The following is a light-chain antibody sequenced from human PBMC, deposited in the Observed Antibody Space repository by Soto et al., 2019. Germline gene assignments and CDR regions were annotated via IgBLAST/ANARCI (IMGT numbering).Light chain of an antibody. CDR1: SSDVGAYNY. Sequence: QSALTQPPSASGSPGQSVTISCTGSSSDVGAYNYVSWYQQHTGNAPKLMIYEVTKRPSGVPDRFSGSKSGNTASLTVSGLQAEDEADYYCSSYAGRNNVPFGGGTKLTVL. V-gene: IGLV2-8*01. CDR2: EVT. J-gene: IGLJ3*02. CDR3: SSYAGRNNVP.